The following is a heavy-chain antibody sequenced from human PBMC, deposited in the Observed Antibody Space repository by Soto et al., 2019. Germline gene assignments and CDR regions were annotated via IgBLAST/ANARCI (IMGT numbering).Heavy chain of an antibody. V-gene: IGHV5-51*01. Sequence: PXESLTNSRKGSGYSFTSYWVGWVRQMPGKGLEWMGIIYPGDSDTRYSPSFQGQVTISADKSISTAYLQWSSLKASDTAMYYCARHVGGTYYYYYGMDVWGQGTTVTGSS. CDR1: GYSFTSYW. D-gene: IGHD3-16*01. CDR2: IYPGDSDT. CDR3: ARHVGGTYYYYYGMDV. J-gene: IGHJ6*02.